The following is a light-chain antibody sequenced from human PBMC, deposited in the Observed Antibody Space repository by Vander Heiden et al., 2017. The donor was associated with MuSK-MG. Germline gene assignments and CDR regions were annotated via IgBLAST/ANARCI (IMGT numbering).Light chain of an antibody. Sequence: ETVLTQSPATLSLSPGERATLSCRASQSVSSYVAWYQQKPGQPPRLLIYDASNRATGIPARFSGSGTGTDFTLTISSLEPEDFAVYYCQQRSNWSFTFGPGTKVDIK. CDR3: QQRSNWSFT. V-gene: IGKV3-11*01. J-gene: IGKJ3*01. CDR1: QSVSSY. CDR2: DAS.